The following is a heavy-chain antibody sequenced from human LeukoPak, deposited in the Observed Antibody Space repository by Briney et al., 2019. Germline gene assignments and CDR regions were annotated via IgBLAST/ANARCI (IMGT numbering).Heavy chain of an antibody. D-gene: IGHD6-19*01. CDR1: GFTFSSYG. V-gene: IGHV3-30*18. J-gene: IGHJ3*02. CDR2: ISYDGSNK. CDR3: AKEWLGHAFDI. Sequence: RSLRLSCAASGFTFSSYGMHWVRQAPGKGLEWVAVISYDGSNKYYADSVKGRFTISRDNSKNTLYLQMNSLRAEDTAVYYCAKEWLGHAFDIWGQGTMVTVSS.